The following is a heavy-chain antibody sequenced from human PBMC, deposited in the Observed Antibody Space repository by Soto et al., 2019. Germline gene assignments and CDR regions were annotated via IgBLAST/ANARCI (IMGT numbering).Heavy chain of an antibody. Sequence: KTSETLSLTCSVSGGSVSDKTYYWSWIRQPPGKRLEWIGYVYYSGTTNYNPSLKSRVTISVDTSKNQFSLKLSSVTAADTAVYYCARAVTIFYAFDIWGQGTMVTVSS. V-gene: IGHV4-61*01. CDR3: ARAVTIFYAFDI. CDR1: GGSVSDKTYY. CDR2: VYYSGTT. J-gene: IGHJ3*02. D-gene: IGHD3-3*01.